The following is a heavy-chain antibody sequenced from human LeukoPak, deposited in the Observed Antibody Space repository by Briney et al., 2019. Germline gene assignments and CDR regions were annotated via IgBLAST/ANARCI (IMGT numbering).Heavy chain of an antibody. D-gene: IGHD1-26*01. V-gene: IGHV3-30*02. CDR1: GFTLNNFA. CDR3: AKDLDGSYCVDF. Sequence: GGSLRLSCAASGFTLNNFAIHWVRQAPGKGPEWVAVIHSDGRSKYYADSLKGRFTISRDNSKNTLYLQMNSLRSEDTALYYCAKDLDGSYCVDFWGQGTPVTVSS. J-gene: IGHJ4*02. CDR2: IHSDGRSK.